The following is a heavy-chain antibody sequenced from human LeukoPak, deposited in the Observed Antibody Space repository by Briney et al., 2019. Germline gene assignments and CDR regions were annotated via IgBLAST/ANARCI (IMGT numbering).Heavy chain of an antibody. J-gene: IGHJ6*02. CDR1: GYSFTSYW. CDR2: IYPGDSDT. D-gene: IGHD4-17*01. Sequence: PGESLKISCKGSGYSFTSYWIGWVRQMPGKGLEWMGIIYPGDSDTRYSPSFQGQVTISADKSISTAYLQWSSLKASDTAMYYCARQGTDDYGDYLYYYYYGMDVWGQETTVTVSS. CDR3: ARQGTDDYGDYLYYYYYGMDV. V-gene: IGHV5-51*01.